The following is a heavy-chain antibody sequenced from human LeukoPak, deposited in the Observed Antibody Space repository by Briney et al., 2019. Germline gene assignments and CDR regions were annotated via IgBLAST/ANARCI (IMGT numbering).Heavy chain of an antibody. CDR3: ARMAADGKEGYYGMDV. V-gene: IGHV1-18*01. J-gene: IGHJ6*02. D-gene: IGHD6-13*01. Sequence: SVKISCKASGYTFSSYSISWVRQAPGQGLEWVGWDSDYNSNTDYAQKLHDRVTMTTDTSTSTAYMELRSLRSGETAVYYCARMAADGKEGYYGMDVWGQGTTVTVSS. CDR1: GYTFSSYS. CDR2: DSDYNSNT.